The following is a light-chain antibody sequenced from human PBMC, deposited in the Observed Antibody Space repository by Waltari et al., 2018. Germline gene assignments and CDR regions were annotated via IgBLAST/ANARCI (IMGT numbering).Light chain of an antibody. V-gene: IGKV1D-16*01. J-gene: IGKJ1*01. CDR3: QQYDNLPGT. CDR2: AAS. Sequence: DIQMTQSPSSLSASVGDKVTITCHASQGIRSWLAWYQQKPGKAPKPLISAASSLQSGVPSRFSGSGSGTDYTLTISSLQPEDFATYFCQQYDNLPGTFGQGTKVEIK. CDR1: QGIRSW.